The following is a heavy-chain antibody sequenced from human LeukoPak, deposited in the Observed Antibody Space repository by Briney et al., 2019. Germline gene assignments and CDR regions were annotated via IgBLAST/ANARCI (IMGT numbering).Heavy chain of an antibody. V-gene: IGHV3-21*01. J-gene: IGHJ4*02. CDR2: ISSSSSYI. CDR3: ARRNYYGSGDKFDY. Sequence: GASLRLSCAASGFTFSSYSMNWVRQAPGKGLEWVSSISSSSSYIYYADSVKGRFTISRDNAKNTLYLQMNSLRAEDTAVYYCARRNYYGSGDKFDYWGQGTLVTLSS. D-gene: IGHD3-10*01. CDR1: GFTFSSYS.